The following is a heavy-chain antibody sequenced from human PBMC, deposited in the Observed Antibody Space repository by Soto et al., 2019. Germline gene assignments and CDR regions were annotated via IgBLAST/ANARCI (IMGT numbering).Heavy chain of an antibody. D-gene: IGHD4-17*01. CDR1: GGSISSHY. CDR3: ASEEHDYGDPTFDY. Sequence: QVQLQESGPGLVKPSETLSLTCTVSGGSISSHYWSWIRQPAGKGLEWIGRIYTSGSTNYNPSLKSRVTMSVDTSKNQFSLKLSSVTAADTAVYYCASEEHDYGDPTFDYWGQGTLVTVSS. J-gene: IGHJ4*02. CDR2: IYTSGST. V-gene: IGHV4-4*07.